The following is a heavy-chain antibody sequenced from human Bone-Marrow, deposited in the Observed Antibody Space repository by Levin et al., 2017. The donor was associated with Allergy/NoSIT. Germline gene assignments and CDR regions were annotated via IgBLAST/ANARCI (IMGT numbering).Heavy chain of an antibody. J-gene: IGHJ4*02. Sequence: GGSLRLSCAASGFTFKNYAMAWVRQAPGRGLEWVAGLSGNAEMTSYEDSVKGRFTISRDNSRTTLFVQMNSLRADDAAAYYCANAPNYEILGDFHSWGQGTQVTVSS. D-gene: IGHD3-9*01. V-gene: IGHV3-23*01. CDR3: ANAPNYEILGDFHS. CDR1: GFTFKNYA. CDR2: LSGNAEMT.